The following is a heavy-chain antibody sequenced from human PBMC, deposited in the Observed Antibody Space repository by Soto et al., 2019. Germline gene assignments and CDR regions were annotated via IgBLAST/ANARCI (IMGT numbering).Heavy chain of an antibody. CDR1: GFTVSSNY. CDR2: IYSGGST. D-gene: IGHD3-10*01. CDR3: ARFLSTMVRGGGDV. J-gene: IGHJ6*02. V-gene: IGHV3-53*01. Sequence: GGSLRLSCAASGFTVSSNYMSWVRQAPGKGLEWVSVIYSGGSTYYADSVKGRFTISRDNSKNTLYLQMNSLRAEDTAVYYCARFLSTMVRGGGDVWGQGTTVTVSS.